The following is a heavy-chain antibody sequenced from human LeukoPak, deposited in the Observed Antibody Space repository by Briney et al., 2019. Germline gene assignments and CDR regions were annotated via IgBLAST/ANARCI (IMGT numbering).Heavy chain of an antibody. V-gene: IGHV4-59*01. CDR1: GGSISSYY. CDR2: IYYSGST. J-gene: IGHJ5*02. Sequence: ASETLSLTCTVSGGSISSYYWSWIRQPPGKGLEWIGYIYYSGSTNYNPSLKSRVTISVDTTKNQFSLKLSSVTAADTAVYYCARARKPAALSWWFDPSGQGTLVTVSS. CDR3: ARARKPAALSWWFDP. D-gene: IGHD2-2*01.